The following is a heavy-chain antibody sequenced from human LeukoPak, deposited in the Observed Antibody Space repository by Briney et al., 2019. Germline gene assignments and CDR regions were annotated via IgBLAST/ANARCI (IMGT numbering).Heavy chain of an antibody. V-gene: IGHV1-18*01. CDR2: INAYNGDT. CDR1: GYTFTNYG. Sequence: GASVKVSCKASGYTFTNYGVSWVRQAPGQGLEWMGWINAYNGDTHNAQNLQGRLTMTTDTSTSMAFMELRSLRPDDTAVYFCARWGLVAPGTYYYCYMDVWGRGTTVTVSS. D-gene: IGHD2-2*01. CDR3: ARWGLVAPGTYYYCYMDV. J-gene: IGHJ6*03.